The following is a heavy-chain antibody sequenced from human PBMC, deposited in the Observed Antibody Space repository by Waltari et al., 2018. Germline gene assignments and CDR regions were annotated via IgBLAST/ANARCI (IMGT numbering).Heavy chain of an antibody. CDR2: INHSGST. J-gene: IGHJ4*02. Sequence: QVQLQQWGAGLLKPSETLSLTCAVYGGSFSGYYWSWIRQPPGKGLEWIGEINHSGSTNYNPSRKSRVTISVDTSKNQFSLKLSSVTAADTAVYYCARGGYSYGYFDYWGQGTLVTVSS. V-gene: IGHV4-34*01. CDR3: ARGGYSYGYFDY. CDR1: GGSFSGYY. D-gene: IGHD5-18*01.